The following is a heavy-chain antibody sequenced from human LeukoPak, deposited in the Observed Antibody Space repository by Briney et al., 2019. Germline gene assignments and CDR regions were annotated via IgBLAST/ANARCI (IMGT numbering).Heavy chain of an antibody. D-gene: IGHD5-12*01. CDR3: AREGRGYSGYEQYNWFDP. CDR1: SGTLYNYA. V-gene: IGHV1-69*04. CDR2: IIPILCIA. J-gene: IGHJ5*02. Sequence: AVKVSSKPCSGTLYNYAISWLPQAPVQGLECMGRIIPILCIANYAQKFQGRVTITADKFTSTAYMELSSLRSEDKAVYYCAREGRGYSGYEQYNWFDPWGQGTLVTVSS.